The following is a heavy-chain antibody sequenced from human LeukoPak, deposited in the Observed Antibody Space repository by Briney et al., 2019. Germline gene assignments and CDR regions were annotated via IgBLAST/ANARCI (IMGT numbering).Heavy chain of an antibody. J-gene: IGHJ4*02. Sequence: GGSLRLSCAVSGFTFDAYAMHWVRQTPGKGLEWVSLISEDGSSTYYADSVKGRFTISRDNSKNSLYLQLKSLRTEDTALYYCARDGPMAHSDFWGQGTLVTVSS. CDR2: ISEDGSST. CDR1: GFTFDAYA. D-gene: IGHD3-10*01. CDR3: ARDGPMAHSDF. V-gene: IGHV3-43*02.